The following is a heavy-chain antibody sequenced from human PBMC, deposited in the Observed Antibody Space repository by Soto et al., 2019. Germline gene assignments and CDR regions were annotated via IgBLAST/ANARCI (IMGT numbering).Heavy chain of an antibody. V-gene: IGHV2-70*01. CDR2: IDWDDDK. CDR1: GFSLSTSGMC. Sequence: GSGPTLVNPTQTLTLTCTFSGFSLSTSGMCVSWIRQPPGKALEWLALIDWDDDKYYSTSLKTRLTISKDTSKNQVVLTMTNMDPVDTATYYCARISRVSSRHRGYYFDYWGQGTLVTVSS. D-gene: IGHD2-2*01. J-gene: IGHJ4*02. CDR3: ARISRVSSRHRGYYFDY.